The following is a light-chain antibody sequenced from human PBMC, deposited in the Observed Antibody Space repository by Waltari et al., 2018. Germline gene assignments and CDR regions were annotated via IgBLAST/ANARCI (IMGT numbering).Light chain of an antibody. V-gene: IGKV1-5*01. Sequence: DIQMTQSPSTLSASVGDRVTITCRASKTINGWLAWYQEKPGKAPELLIHDASTLESGVPPRFSGSGSGTEFTLTISSVQPEDVATYYCQQYLLFWTFGQGTRVEIK. CDR1: KTINGW. CDR2: DAS. J-gene: IGKJ1*01. CDR3: QQYLLFWT.